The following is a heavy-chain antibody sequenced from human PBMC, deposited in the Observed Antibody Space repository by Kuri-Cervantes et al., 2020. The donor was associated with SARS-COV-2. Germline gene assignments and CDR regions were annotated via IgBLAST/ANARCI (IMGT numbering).Heavy chain of an antibody. CDR1: RFRFSSYD. J-gene: IGHJ3*02. CDR2: ISGSGGTT. D-gene: IGHD5-18*01. V-gene: IGHV3-23*01. Sequence: GESLKISCAASRFRFSSYDMAWVRQAPGKGLEWVSGISGSGGTTYYADSVKGRFTVSRDNAKNSLYLQMNSLRAEDTAVYYCARGFSGYSYGDAFDIWGQGTMVTVSS. CDR3: ARGFSGYSYGDAFDI.